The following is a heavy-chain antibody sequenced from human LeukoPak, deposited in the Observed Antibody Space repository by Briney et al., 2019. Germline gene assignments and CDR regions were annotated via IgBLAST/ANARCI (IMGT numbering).Heavy chain of an antibody. CDR1: GYTFTSYD. CDR3: ARRYYYGSGSYYSWFDP. J-gene: IGHJ5*02. V-gene: IGHV1-8*01. D-gene: IGHD3-10*01. CDR2: MNPNSGNT. Sequence: ASVKVSCKASGYTFTSYDINWVRQATGQGLEWMGWMNPNSGNTGYAQKFQGRVTMTRNTSISTAYMELSSLRSEDTAVYYCARRYYYGSGSYYSWFDPWRQGTLVTVSS.